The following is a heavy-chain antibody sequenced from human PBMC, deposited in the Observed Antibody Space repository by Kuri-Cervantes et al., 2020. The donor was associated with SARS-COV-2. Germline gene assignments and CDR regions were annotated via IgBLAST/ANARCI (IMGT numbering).Heavy chain of an antibody. V-gene: IGHV4-39*01. CDR2: IYYSGST. Sequence: WVRQPPGKGLEWIGSIYYSGSTYYNPSLKSRVTISVDTSKNQFSLKLSSVTAADTAVYYCARVRVGSSRPVDYWGQGTLVTVSS. J-gene: IGHJ4*02. D-gene: IGHD6-13*01. CDR3: ARVRVGSSRPVDY.